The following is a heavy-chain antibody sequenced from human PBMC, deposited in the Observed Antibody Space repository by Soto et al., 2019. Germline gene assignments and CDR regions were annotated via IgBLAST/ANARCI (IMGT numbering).Heavy chain of an antibody. CDR2: VYTSGSP. Sequence: QEQLRESGPGLVKPSETLSLTCSISDDSIGPYYWTWIRQTPRKELQWIGYVYTSGSPKYNSSLRSRAPISLAASNSQFSLTMSSVTAADTGVYYCAREVVGNTWPGIFDSWGRGTLVVVSS. CDR1: DDSIGPYY. V-gene: IGHV4-4*08. J-gene: IGHJ4*02. CDR3: AREVVGNTWPGIFDS.